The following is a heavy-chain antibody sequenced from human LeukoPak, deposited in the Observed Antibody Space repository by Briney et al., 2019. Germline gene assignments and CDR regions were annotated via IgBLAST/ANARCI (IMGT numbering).Heavy chain of an antibody. Sequence: SGGSLRLSCAASGFTVSSNYMSWVRQAPGKGLEWVSVIYSGGSTYYADSVKGRFTISRDNSKNTLYLQMNSLRAEDTAVYYCARGGLAYDILTGYQPFDYWGQGTLVTVSS. D-gene: IGHD3-9*01. J-gene: IGHJ4*02. V-gene: IGHV3-53*01. CDR2: IYSGGST. CDR3: ARGGLAYDILTGYQPFDY. CDR1: GFTVSSNY.